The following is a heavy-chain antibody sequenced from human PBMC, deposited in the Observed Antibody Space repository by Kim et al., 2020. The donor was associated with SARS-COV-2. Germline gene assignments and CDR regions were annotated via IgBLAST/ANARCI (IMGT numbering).Heavy chain of an antibody. J-gene: IGHJ5*02. D-gene: IGHD3-3*01. Sequence: GGSLRLSCAASGFTFSSYSMNWVRQAPGKGLEWVSSISSSSSYIYYADSVKGRFTISRDNAKNSLYLQMNSLRAEDTAVYYCAGRTYDFWSGYTISWGQGTLVTVSS. CDR3: AGRTYDFWSGYTIS. CDR2: ISSSSSYI. V-gene: IGHV3-21*01. CDR1: GFTFSSYS.